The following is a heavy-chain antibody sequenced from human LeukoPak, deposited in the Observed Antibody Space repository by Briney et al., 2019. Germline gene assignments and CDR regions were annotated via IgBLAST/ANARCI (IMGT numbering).Heavy chain of an antibody. CDR1: GFTFSSYA. CDR2: ISGSGGST. D-gene: IGHD6-19*01. J-gene: IGHJ4*02. CDR3: AKYSSGWYRGEVFDY. V-gene: IGHV3-23*01. Sequence: PGGSLRLSCAASGFTFSSYAMSWVRQAPGEGLEWVSAISGSGGSTYYADSVKGRFTISRDNSKNTLYLQMNSLRAEDTAVYYCAKYSSGWYRGEVFDYWGQGTLVTVSS.